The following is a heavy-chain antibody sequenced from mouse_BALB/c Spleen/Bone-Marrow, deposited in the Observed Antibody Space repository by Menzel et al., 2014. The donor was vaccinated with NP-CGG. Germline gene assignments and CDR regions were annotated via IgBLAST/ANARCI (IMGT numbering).Heavy chain of an antibody. CDR2: IDPANGNT. CDR3: VRGGWLLLFAY. D-gene: IGHD2-3*01. CDR1: GFNIKDTY. Sequence: FQLQQSGAELVKPGASVKLSCTASGFNIKDTYMHWVKQRPEQGLEWIGGIDPANGNTKYDPKFLGKATITADTSFNIVYMQLSSLTSEDTAVYYCVRGGWLLLFAYWGQGTLVTVSA. V-gene: IGHV14-3*02. J-gene: IGHJ3*01.